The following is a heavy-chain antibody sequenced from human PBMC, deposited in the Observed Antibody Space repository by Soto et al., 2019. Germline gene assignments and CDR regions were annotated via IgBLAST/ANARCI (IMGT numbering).Heavy chain of an antibody. CDR1: GFTFSGSA. V-gene: IGHV3-30*04. J-gene: IGHJ4*02. CDR3: AKDQDRSAYYYLFDY. Sequence: PGGSLRLSCAASGFTFSGSAMHWVRQASGKGLEWVAVISYDGTNKYYGDSVKGRFTISRDNSKNTLYLQMNSLRGEDTAVYYCAKDQDRSAYYYLFDYWGQGTLVTVSS. CDR2: ISYDGTNK. D-gene: IGHD3-22*01.